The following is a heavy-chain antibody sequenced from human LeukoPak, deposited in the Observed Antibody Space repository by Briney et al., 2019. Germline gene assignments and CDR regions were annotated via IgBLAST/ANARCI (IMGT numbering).Heavy chain of an antibody. V-gene: IGHV3-21*01. CDR3: ARDGLWLDAFDI. D-gene: IGHD5-12*01. CDR1: GFTFSSYS. J-gene: IGHJ3*02. Sequence: PGGSLRLSCAASGFTFSSYSMNWVRQAPGKGLEWVSSISSSSSYIYYADSVKGRSTISRDNAKNSLYLQMNSLRAEDTAVYYCARDGLWLDAFDIWGQGTMVTVSS. CDR2: ISSSSSYI.